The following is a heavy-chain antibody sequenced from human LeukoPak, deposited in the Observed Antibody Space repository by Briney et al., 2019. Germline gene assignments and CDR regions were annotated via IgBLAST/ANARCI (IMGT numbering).Heavy chain of an antibody. CDR3: ARAFSSGSYYNGRAFDI. Sequence: ASVKVSCKASGYTFTSYGISWVRQAPGQGLEWMGWISAYNGNTNYAQKLQGRVTMTTDTSTSTAYMELRSLRSEDTAVYYCARAFSSGSYYNGRAFDIWGQGTMVTVSS. CDR1: GYTFTSYG. J-gene: IGHJ3*02. V-gene: IGHV1-18*01. D-gene: IGHD3-10*01. CDR2: ISAYNGNT.